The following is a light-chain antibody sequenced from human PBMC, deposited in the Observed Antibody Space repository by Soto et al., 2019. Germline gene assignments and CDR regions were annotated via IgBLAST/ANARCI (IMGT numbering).Light chain of an antibody. CDR2: GAS. J-gene: IGKJ4*01. CDR3: KQYDKLPLT. V-gene: IGKV3-15*01. CDR1: QSVYSD. Sequence: EIVMTQSPATLSVSPGDRATLSCMASQSVYSDLAWYQQKPGQAPRLLIYGASHRATGIPARFSDSGSGTEYTLTISSLQAEDFALYYGKQYDKLPLTCGGGTKVEIK.